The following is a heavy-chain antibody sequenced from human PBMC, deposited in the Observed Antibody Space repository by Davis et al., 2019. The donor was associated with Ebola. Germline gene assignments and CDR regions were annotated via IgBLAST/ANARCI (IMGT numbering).Heavy chain of an antibody. Sequence: MPEGSLRLSCTVSGASISSRSYYWGWIRQPPGKGLEWVGSFSYGDNTHYYNPSLRSRVTISVDTSRNQFSLKLSSATAADTAVYYCARPWYSGTYYDAYDIWGQGTMVAVSS. J-gene: IGHJ3*02. CDR1: GASISSRSYY. CDR3: ARPWYSGTYYDAYDI. CDR2: FSYGDNT. D-gene: IGHD1-26*01. V-gene: IGHV4-39*01.